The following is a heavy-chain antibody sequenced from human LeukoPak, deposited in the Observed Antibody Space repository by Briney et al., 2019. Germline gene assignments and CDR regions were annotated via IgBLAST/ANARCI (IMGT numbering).Heavy chain of an antibody. D-gene: IGHD6-19*01. CDR2: ISSSSSTI. CDR3: ARDGQWLAHTAFDI. CDR1: GFTFSSYS. V-gene: IGHV3-48*01. Sequence: PGGSLRLSCAASGFTFSSYSMNWVRQAPGKGLEWVSYISSSSSTIYYADSVKGRFTISRDNAKNSLYLQMNSLRAEDTAVYYCARDGQWLAHTAFDIWGQGTMVTVSS. J-gene: IGHJ3*02.